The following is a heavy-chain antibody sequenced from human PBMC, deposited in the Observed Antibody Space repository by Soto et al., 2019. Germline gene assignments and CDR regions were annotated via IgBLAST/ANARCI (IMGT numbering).Heavy chain of an antibody. CDR1: GGSFSCYY. D-gene: IGHD2-15*01. J-gene: IGHJ1*01. V-gene: IGHV4-34*01. Sequence: PSETLSLTCAVYGGSFSCYYWSWIRQPPGKGLEWIGEINHSGSTNYNPSLKSRVTISVDTSKNQFSLKLSSVTAADTAVYYCARHEGARGCSGGSCYSYYFQHWGQGTLVTVSS. CDR2: INHSGST. CDR3: ARHEGARGCSGGSCYSYYFQH.